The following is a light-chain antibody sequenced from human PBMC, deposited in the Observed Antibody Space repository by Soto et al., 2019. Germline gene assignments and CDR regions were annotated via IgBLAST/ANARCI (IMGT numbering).Light chain of an antibody. CDR3: QQYNNWPFS. J-gene: IGKJ5*01. Sequence: EIVLTQSPGTLSLSPGERATLSCRASHSVSSSFLAWYQHKPGQAPRLLIYGASSRAPGIPARFSGSGSGTDFTLTISGLQSEDSAVYFCQQYNNWPFSFGQGTRLEIK. V-gene: IGKV3-15*01. CDR1: HSVSSS. CDR2: GAS.